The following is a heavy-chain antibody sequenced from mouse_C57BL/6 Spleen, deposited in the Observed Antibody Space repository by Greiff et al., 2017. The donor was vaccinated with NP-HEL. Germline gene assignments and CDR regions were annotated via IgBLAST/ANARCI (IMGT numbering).Heavy chain of an antibody. Sequence: VQLQQSGPELVKPGASVKISCKASGYAFSSSWMNWVKQRPGKGLEWIGRIYPGDGDTNYNGKFKGKATLTADKSSSTAYMQLSSLTSEDSAVYFCARGGDGNYFYAMDYWGQGTSVTVSS. CDR1: GYAFSSSW. J-gene: IGHJ4*01. CDR3: ARGGDGNYFYAMDY. CDR2: IYPGDGDT. V-gene: IGHV1-82*01. D-gene: IGHD2-1*01.